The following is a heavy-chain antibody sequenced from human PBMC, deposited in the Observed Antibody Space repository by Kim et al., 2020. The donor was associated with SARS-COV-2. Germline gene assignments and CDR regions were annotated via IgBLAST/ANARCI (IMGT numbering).Heavy chain of an antibody. Sequence: GGSLRLSCAASGFTFSSYGMHWVRQAPGKGLEWVAVIWYDGSNKYYADSVKGRFTISRDNSKNTLYLQMNSLRAEDTAVYYCARDRMITFGGVIVSYYMDVWGKGTTVTVSS. V-gene: IGHV3-33*01. CDR2: IWYDGSNK. CDR3: ARDRMITFGGVIVSYYMDV. D-gene: IGHD3-16*02. J-gene: IGHJ6*03. CDR1: GFTFSSYG.